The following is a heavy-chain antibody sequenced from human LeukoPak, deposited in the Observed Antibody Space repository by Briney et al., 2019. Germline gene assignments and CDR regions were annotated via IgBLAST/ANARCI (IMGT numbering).Heavy chain of an antibody. CDR1: GGSSSGYY. Sequence: PSETLSLTCAVYGGSSSGYYWSWIRQPPGKGLEWIGEINHSGSTNYNPSLKSRVTISVDTSKNQFSLKLSSVTAADTAVYYCARGIYYDSSGPDYWGQGTLVTVSS. D-gene: IGHD3-22*01. J-gene: IGHJ4*02. CDR2: INHSGST. CDR3: ARGIYYDSSGPDY. V-gene: IGHV4-34*01.